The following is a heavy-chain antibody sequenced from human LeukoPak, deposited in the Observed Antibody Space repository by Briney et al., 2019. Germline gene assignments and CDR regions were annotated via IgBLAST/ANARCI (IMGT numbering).Heavy chain of an antibody. CDR1: GYTFTSYG. J-gene: IGHJ4*02. D-gene: IGHD6-13*01. CDR2: ISTYNGNT. V-gene: IGHV1-18*01. Sequence: ASVKVSCKASGYTFTSYGISWVRQAPGQGLEWMGWISTYNGNTNYAQKLQGRVTMTTDTSTSTAYMELRSLRSDDTAVYYCARGIAAAGSYYFDFWGQGTLVTVSS. CDR3: ARGIAAAGSYYFDF.